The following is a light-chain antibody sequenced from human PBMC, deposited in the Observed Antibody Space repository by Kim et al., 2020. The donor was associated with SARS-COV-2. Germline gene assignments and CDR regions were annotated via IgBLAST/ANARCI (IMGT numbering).Light chain of an antibody. J-gene: IGKJ2*03. CDR1: QTVLYNYYNKNY. Sequence: RATIKCKSRQTVLYNYYNKNYFALDQQKPGQAPKLLIYWASIRESGVSDRFCGSGSETDFTLTISSMQAEDVAVYYCQQYYSTPPSLGQGTKLEI. CDR3: QQYYSTPPS. V-gene: IGKV4-1*01. CDR2: WAS.